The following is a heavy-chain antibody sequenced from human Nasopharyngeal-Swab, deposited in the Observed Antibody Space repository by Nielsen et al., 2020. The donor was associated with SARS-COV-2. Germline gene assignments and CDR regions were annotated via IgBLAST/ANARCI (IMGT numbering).Heavy chain of an antibody. CDR1: GGSISSSSYY. D-gene: IGHD6-19*01. J-gene: IGHJ3*02. CDR2: IYYSGST. CDR3: ARHSLAVAGSKGAFDI. V-gene: IGHV4-39*01. Sequence: SETLSLTCTVSGGSISSSSYYWGWIRQPPGKGLEWIGSIYYSGSTYYNPSLKSRVTISVDTSKNQFSLKLSPVTAADTAVYYCARHSLAVAGSKGAFDIWGQGTMVTVSS.